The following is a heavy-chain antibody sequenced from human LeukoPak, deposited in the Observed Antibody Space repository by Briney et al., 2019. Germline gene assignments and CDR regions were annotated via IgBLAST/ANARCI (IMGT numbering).Heavy chain of an antibody. V-gene: IGHV3-21*04. Sequence: GGSLRLYCAASGFIFSSYSMNWVRQAPGKGLEWVSSIYSTTSFIFYADSVKGRFTISRDNAKNSLYLEMNSLRAEDTAVYYCARGMGVVPRAFDIWGQGTVVTVSS. CDR1: GFIFSSYS. J-gene: IGHJ3*02. CDR3: ARGMGVVPRAFDI. CDR2: IYSTTSFI. D-gene: IGHD2-21*01.